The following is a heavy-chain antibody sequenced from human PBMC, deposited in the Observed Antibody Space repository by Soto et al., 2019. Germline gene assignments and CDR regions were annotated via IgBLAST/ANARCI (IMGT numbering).Heavy chain of an antibody. CDR3: ARDNTNRSGAFDI. CDR1: GYTFTSYG. V-gene: IGHV1-18*01. J-gene: IGHJ3*02. CDR2: NSANNGNT. Sequence: QVQLVQSGAEVKKPGASVKVSCKASGYTFTSYGISWVRQSPGQGLEGMGWNSANNGNTNEAHKLQGGVTMTTDPSTGTAYMELRSRRSVDTDVYYGARDNTNRSGAFDIWGQGTIVTVSS.